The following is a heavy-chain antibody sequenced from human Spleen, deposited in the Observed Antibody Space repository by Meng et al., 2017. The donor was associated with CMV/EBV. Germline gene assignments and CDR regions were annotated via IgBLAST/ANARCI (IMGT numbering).Heavy chain of an antibody. J-gene: IGHJ5*02. V-gene: IGHV4-34*01. D-gene: IGHD3-3*01. CDR3: ARASHVYYDFWSGHSALYNWFDP. CDR1: YY. CDR2: INHRGST. Sequence: YYWSWIPQPPGKGLEWIGEINHRGSTNYNPSLTSRVTISVDTSKNQFSLKLSSVTAADTAVYYCARASHVYYDFWSGHSALYNWFDPWGQGTLVTVSS.